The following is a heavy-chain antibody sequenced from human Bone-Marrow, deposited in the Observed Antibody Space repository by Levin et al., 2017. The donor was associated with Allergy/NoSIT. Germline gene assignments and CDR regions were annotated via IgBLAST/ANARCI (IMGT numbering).Heavy chain of an antibody. CDR3: ARAYAWFREPLSPNWFDP. D-gene: IGHD3-10*01. V-gene: IGHV3-48*03. Sequence: PGGSLRLSCAASGFTFSSYEMNWVRQAPGKGLEWVSYISSSGSTIYYADSVKGRFTISRDNAKNSLYLQMNSLRAEDTAVYYCARAYAWFREPLSPNWFDPWGQGTLVTVSS. J-gene: IGHJ5*02. CDR1: GFTFSSYE. CDR2: ISSSGSTI.